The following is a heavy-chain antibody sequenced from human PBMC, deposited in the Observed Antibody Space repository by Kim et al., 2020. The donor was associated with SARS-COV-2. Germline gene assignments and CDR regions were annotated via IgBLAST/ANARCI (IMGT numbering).Heavy chain of an antibody. Sequence: SETLSLTCTVSGGSISSGGYYWSWIRQHPGKGLEWIGYIYYSGSTYYNPSLKSRVTISVDTSKNQFSLKLSSVTAADTAVYYCARYRRVTVTTAYFDYWGQGTLVTVSS. CDR2: IYYSGST. D-gene: IGHD4-17*01. CDR1: GGSISSGGYY. V-gene: IGHV4-31*03. J-gene: IGHJ4*02. CDR3: ARYRRVTVTTAYFDY.